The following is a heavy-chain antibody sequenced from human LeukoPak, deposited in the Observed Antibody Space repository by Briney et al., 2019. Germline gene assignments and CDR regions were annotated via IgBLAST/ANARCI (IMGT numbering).Heavy chain of an antibody. CDR2: ISYDGSNK. J-gene: IGHJ3*01. V-gene: IGHV3-30*18. Sequence: PGRSLRLSCAASGFTFSSYGMHWVRQAPGKGLEWVAVISYDGSNKYYADSVKGRFAISRDNSKNTLYLQMNSLRADDTAVYFCAKVTYNYDNLGALDLWGQGTMVTVSS. CDR3: AKVTYNYDNLGALDL. CDR1: GFTFSSYG. D-gene: IGHD3-22*01.